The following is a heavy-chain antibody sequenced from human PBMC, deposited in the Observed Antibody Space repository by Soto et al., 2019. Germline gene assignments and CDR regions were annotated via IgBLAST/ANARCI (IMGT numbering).Heavy chain of an antibody. J-gene: IGHJ5*02. V-gene: IGHV1-69*06. D-gene: IGHD6-19*01. CDR3: AGTGYSSGWYLLGLDA. CDR2: IIPIFGTA. Sequence: ASVKVSCKASGGTFSSYAISWVRQAPGQGLEWMGGIIPIFGTANYAQKFQGRVTITADKSTSTAYMELSSLRSEDTAVYYCAGTGYSSGWYLLGLDAWGQGTLVTVSS. CDR1: GGTFSSYA.